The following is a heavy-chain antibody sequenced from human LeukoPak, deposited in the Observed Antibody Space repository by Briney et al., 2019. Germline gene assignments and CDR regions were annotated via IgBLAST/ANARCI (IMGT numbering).Heavy chain of an antibody. CDR2: IYSGGST. J-gene: IGHJ4*02. D-gene: IGHD5-18*01. Sequence: GGSLRLSCAASGFTVGSNYMSWVRQAPGKGLEWVSVIYSGGSTYYADSVKGRFTISRDNPKNTLYLQMNSLRAEDTAVYYCARDQYSYGSFDYWGQGTLVTVSS. V-gene: IGHV3-66*02. CDR3: ARDQYSYGSFDY. CDR1: GFTVGSNY.